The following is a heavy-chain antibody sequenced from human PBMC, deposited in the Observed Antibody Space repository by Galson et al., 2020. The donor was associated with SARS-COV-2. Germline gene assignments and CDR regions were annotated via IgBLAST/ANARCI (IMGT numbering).Heavy chain of an antibody. CDR1: GFSLSNARMG. D-gene: IGHD3-3*01. CDR3: ARTPREVTIFGVGYYGMDV. J-gene: IGHJ6*01. V-gene: IGHV2-26*01. CDR2: IFSNDEK. Sequence: ESGPTLVKPTEPLTLTCTVSGFSLSNARMGVSWIRQPPGKALEWLAHIFSNDEKSYSTSLKSRLTISKDTSKSQVVLTMTNMDPVVTATYYGARTPREVTIFGVGYYGMDVWGQGTTVTVSS.